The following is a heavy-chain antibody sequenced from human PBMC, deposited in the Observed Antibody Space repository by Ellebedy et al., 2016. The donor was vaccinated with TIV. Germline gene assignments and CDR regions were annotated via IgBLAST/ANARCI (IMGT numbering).Heavy chain of an antibody. V-gene: IGHV3-33*01. CDR3: ASWDFDY. CDR2: IWYDGSIK. J-gene: IGHJ4*02. D-gene: IGHD7-27*01. CDR1: GLTFSRSG. Sequence: PGGSLRLSCAASGLTFSRSGMHWIRQAPDTGLAWVAVIWYDGSIKYLADSVKGRFTISRDNFNNTLYLQMNSRRAEDTAGYWGASWDFDYWGQGTLVTVSS.